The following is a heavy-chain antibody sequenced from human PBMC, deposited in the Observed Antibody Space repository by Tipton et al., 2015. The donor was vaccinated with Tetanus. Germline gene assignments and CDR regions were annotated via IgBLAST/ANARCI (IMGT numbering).Heavy chain of an antibody. CDR2: ISGYSGHT. Sequence: QLVQSGGEVKQPGASVTVSCKASGYRPTNYGISWVRQAPGQGLEWLGWISGYSGHTNYAQQVQGRVTMTPDTSTSTAYLELRSLRSDDTALCFCARDADMWATRKAFDIWGQGTMVTGSS. CDR1: GYRPTNYG. V-gene: IGHV1-18*01. D-gene: IGHD1-14*01. CDR3: ARDADMWATRKAFDI. J-gene: IGHJ3*02.